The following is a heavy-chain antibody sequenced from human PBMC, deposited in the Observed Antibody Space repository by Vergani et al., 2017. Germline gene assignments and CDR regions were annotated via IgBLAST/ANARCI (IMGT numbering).Heavy chain of an antibody. V-gene: IGHV3-30-3*01. D-gene: IGHD2-2*02. CDR1: GCALNRHA. CDR2: ISFDGTNE. CDR3: VRDRGLCAGGRCYTEAWDY. Sequence: QVQLVESGGGVVQPGTSLRLSCVVSGCALNRHAMYWVRQAPGKGLEWVVGISFDGTNEYYPDLVKGRFTISRDIATNTLYLQVRSLRLEDTGVYHCVRDRGLCAGGRCYTEAWDYWGQGTPVTVSS. J-gene: IGHJ4*02.